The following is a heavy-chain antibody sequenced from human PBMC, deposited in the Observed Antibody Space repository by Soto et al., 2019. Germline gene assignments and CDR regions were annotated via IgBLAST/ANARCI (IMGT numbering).Heavy chain of an antibody. D-gene: IGHD6-13*01. CDR3: ARDSQQLVPVGMDV. CDR1: GFTFSSYA. J-gene: IGHJ6*02. Sequence: PGGSLRLSCAASGFTFSSYAMSWVRQAPGKGLEWVAAISYSGGSTYYADSVKGRFTISRDNSKNTLYLQMNSLRAEDTAVYYCARDSQQLVPVGMDVWGQGTTVTVSS. CDR2: ISYSGGST. V-gene: IGHV3-23*01.